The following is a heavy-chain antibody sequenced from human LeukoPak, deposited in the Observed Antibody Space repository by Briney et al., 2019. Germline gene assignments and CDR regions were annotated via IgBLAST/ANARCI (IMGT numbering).Heavy chain of an antibody. CDR1: GFSFSSYG. Sequence: GGSLRLSCAASGFSFSSYGMHWVRQAPGKGLEWLSYISTSGTRKYYTHSVQGRFSISRDNAKNSLHLQMNSLRDEDTAIYYCARHLMYEDYFGRSAFDFWGQGTLVTVSS. CDR2: ISTSGTRK. D-gene: IGHD3-10*01. J-gene: IGHJ4*02. V-gene: IGHV3-48*02. CDR3: ARHLMYEDYFGRSAFDF.